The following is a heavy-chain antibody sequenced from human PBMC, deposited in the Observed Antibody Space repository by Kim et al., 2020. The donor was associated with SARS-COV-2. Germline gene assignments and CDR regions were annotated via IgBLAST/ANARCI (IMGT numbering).Heavy chain of an antibody. CDR2: INHSGST. V-gene: IGHV4-34*01. Sequence: SETQSLTCAVYGGSFSGYYWSWIRQPPGKGLEWIGEINHSGSTNYNPSLKSRVTISVDTSKNQFSLKLSSVTAADTAVYYCARRPPITMVRGVRQGNFDYWGQGTLVTVSS. CDR3: ARRPPITMVRGVRQGNFDY. CDR1: GGSFSGYY. J-gene: IGHJ4*02. D-gene: IGHD3-10*01.